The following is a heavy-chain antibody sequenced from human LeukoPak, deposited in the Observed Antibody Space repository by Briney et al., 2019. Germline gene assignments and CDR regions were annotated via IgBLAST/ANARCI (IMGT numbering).Heavy chain of an antibody. J-gene: IGHJ6*02. CDR3: ARDRNYGMDV. CDR1: GFTFSSYA. V-gene: IGHV3-30*04. CDR2: ISYDGSNK. Sequence: GRSLRLSCAASGFTFSSYAMHWVRQAPGKGLEWVAVISYDGSNKYYADSVKGRFTISRDNSKNTLYLQVNSLRAEDTAVYYCARDRNYGMDVWGQGTTVTVSS.